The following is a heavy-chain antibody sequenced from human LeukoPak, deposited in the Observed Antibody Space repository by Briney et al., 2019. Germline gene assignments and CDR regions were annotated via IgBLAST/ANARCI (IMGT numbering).Heavy chain of an antibody. J-gene: IGHJ4*02. V-gene: IGHV3-15*07. CDR1: GFTFSNAW. CDR3: TTPYYYDSSGYTTDFDY. Sequence: GGSLRHSCAASGFTFSNAWMNWVRQAPGKGLEWVGRIKSKTDGGTTDYAAPVKGRFTISRDDSKNTLYLQMNSLKTEDTAVYYCTTPYYYDSSGYTTDFDYWGQGTLVTVSS. D-gene: IGHD3-22*01. CDR2: IKSKTDGGTT.